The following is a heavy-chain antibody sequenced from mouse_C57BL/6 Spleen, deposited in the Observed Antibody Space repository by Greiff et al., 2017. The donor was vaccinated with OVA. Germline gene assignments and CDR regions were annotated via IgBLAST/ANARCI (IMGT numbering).Heavy chain of an antibody. CDR1: GYAFSSYW. CDR3: ARSRGLRGDYYAMDY. CDR2: IYPGDGDT. J-gene: IGHJ4*01. V-gene: IGHV1-80*01. Sequence: VQLQQSGAELVKPGASVTISCKASGYAFSSYWMNWVKQRPGKGLEWIGQIYPGDGDTNYNGKFKGKATLTADKSSSTAYMQLSSLTSEDSAVYFCARSRGLRGDYYAMDYWGQGTSVTVSS. D-gene: IGHD2-4*01.